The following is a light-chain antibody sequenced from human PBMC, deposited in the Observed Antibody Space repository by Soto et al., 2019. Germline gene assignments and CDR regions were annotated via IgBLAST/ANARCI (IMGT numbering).Light chain of an antibody. V-gene: IGKV1-5*03. CDR1: QSISSW. Sequence: DIQMTQSPSTLSAPVGDRVTITCRASQSISSWLAWYQQEPGKAPKLLIFKASSLESGVPSRFSGSGSGTEFTLTISSLQPDDFATYYCQQYNSYPFTFGGGTKVDIK. J-gene: IGKJ4*01. CDR3: QQYNSYPFT. CDR2: KAS.